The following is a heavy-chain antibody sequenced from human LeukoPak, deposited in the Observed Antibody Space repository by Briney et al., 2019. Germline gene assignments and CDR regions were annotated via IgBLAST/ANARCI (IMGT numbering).Heavy chain of an antibody. CDR1: GASISSGGYY. D-gene: IGHD1-26*01. J-gene: IGHJ4*02. CDR2: IYISGST. CDR3: ARETLSGAVAY. V-gene: IGHV4-61*02. Sequence: PSETLSLTCTVSGASISSGGYYWSWIRQPAGKRLEWIGRIYISGSTNYNPSLKSRVTISVDTSKNQHSLKLSSVTAADTAVYYCARETLSGAVAYWGQGTLVTVSS.